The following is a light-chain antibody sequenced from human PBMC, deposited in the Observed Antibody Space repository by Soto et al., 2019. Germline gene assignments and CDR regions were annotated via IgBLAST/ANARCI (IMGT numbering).Light chain of an antibody. V-gene: IGKV1-39*01. CDR2: GAS. J-gene: IGKJ2*01. CDR1: QSIGRY. CDR3: QPSSSAPYN. Sequence: DIHMTQSPSSLSASVGDGVTITCRASQSIGRYLNWYQQRPGRTPSLLIYGASILQSGVPSRFSGSGSGTDFTLTITSLQPEDFGTYYSQPSSSAPYNFGQGTKLNIK.